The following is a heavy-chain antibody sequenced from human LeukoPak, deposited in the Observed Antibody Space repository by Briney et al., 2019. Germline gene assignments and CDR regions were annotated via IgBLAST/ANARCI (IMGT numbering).Heavy chain of an antibody. CDR3: ARPTGDDSSGYYYY. CDR1: GGTFSSYA. D-gene: IGHD3-22*01. V-gene: IGHV1-69*04. Sequence: SVKVSCKASGGTFSSYAISWVRQAPGQGLEWMGRIIPILGIANYAQKFQGRVTITADKSTSTAYMELSSLRSEDTAVYYCARPTGDDSSGYYYYWGQGTLATVSS. CDR2: IIPILGIA. J-gene: IGHJ4*02.